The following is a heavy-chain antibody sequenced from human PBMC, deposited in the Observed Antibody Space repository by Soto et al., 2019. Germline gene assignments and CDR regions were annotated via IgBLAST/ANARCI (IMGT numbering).Heavy chain of an antibody. Sequence: PSDTLSLTCTVSGGSISSSNYYWGWIRQPPGKGLEWIGSVYYSGNTYYNPSLKSRVTMSVDTSKNQFSLKLSSVTAADTAVYYFARHSSSYYYMDVWGKGTTVTVSS. CDR1: GGSISSSNYY. D-gene: IGHD6-6*01. J-gene: IGHJ6*03. V-gene: IGHV4-39*01. CDR2: VYYSGNT. CDR3: ARHSSSYYYMDV.